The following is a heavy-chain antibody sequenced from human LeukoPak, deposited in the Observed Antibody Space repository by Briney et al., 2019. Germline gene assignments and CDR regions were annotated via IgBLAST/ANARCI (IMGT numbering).Heavy chain of an antibody. J-gene: IGHJ4*02. CDR1: GFTFGSCA. CDR3: VKSPLNLGYCSGGSCHYFDY. CDR2: ISGTGGTT. V-gene: IGHV3-23*01. D-gene: IGHD2-15*01. Sequence: GPLRLSCVGSGFTFGSCAMIWVRQTPGKGLEWVSVISGTGGTTYDADSVKGRFTISRDNSKNTLYLQMNSLRAEDTAVYYCVKSPLNLGYCSGGSCHYFDYWGQGTLVTVSS.